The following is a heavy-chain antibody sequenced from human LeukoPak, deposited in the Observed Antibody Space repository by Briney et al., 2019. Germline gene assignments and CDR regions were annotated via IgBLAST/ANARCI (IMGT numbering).Heavy chain of an antibody. J-gene: IGHJ5*02. CDR1: GLTFRNYA. V-gene: IGHV3-33*01. D-gene: IGHD3-22*01. Sequence: GRSLRLSCAASGLTFRNYAMHWVRQAPGRGLEWLAVIWHDGTEEYYADSVMGRFTISRDSSESTLFLQMNSLRTDDTAVYYCARVNGPNSGSYYTLDLWGQGTPVTVPS. CDR3: ARVNGPNSGSYYTLDL. CDR2: IWHDGTEE.